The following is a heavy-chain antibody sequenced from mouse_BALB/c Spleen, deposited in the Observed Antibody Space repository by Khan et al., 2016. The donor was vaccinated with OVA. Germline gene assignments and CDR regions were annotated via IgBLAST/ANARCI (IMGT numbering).Heavy chain of an antibody. V-gene: IGHV5-12-1*01. Sequence: EVELVESGGGLVKPGGSLKLSCAASGFAFSYYDMSWVRQTPEKRLEWVAFISTGGDNTYYPDTVKGRFTISSDNAKHTLYLQMRSLKSDDTAMYYCTRPQYYGSNYYCDYWGQGTTLTVSS. J-gene: IGHJ2*01. CDR2: ISTGGDNT. D-gene: IGHD1-1*01. CDR3: TRPQYYGSNYYCDY. CDR1: GFAFSYYD.